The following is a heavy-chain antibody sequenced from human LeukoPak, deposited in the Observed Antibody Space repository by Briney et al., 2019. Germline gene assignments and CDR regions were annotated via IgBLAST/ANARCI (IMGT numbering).Heavy chain of an antibody. V-gene: IGHV4-4*07. Sequence: SETLSLTCTVSGGSISSYYWSWIRQPAGKGLEWIGRIYTSGSTNCNPSLKSRVTMSVDTSKNQFSLKLSSVTAADTAVYYCARDLMVRGVTNNWFDPWGQGTLVTVSS. CDR1: GGSISSYY. CDR3: ARDLMVRGVTNNWFDP. D-gene: IGHD3-10*01. J-gene: IGHJ5*02. CDR2: IYTSGST.